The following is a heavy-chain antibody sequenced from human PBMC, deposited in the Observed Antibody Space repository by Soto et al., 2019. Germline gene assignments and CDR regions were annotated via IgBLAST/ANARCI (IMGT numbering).Heavy chain of an antibody. Sequence: LLTLSLACRVAEECSSRWSSNWYRKPPGKGLEWIGYISYSGNTYYNPSLKSRVTISVDTSKSQFSLKLNSVTAADTAVYYCASYFYNSESSFNGADSWGQGTLVNVSS. D-gene: IGHD3-10*01. V-gene: IGHV4-59*04. CDR3: ASYFYNSESSFNGADS. J-gene: IGHJ4*02. CDR2: ISYSGNT. CDR1: EECSSRWS.